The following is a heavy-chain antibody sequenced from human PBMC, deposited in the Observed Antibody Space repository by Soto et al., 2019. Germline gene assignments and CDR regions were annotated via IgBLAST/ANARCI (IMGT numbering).Heavy chain of an antibody. Sequence: QEQLLESGGGLVKPGGSLRLSCAASGFTLDDYYMSWIRQAPGKGLEYLSYISSLNQCNNYEGSVKGRFTISIDKAKKILGLRMSSMGSYDTAVYYCFRLVSRRYFDFWGRGTLVSVSS. V-gene: IGHV3-11*03. J-gene: IGHJ4*02. CDR1: GFTLDDYY. CDR2: ISSLNQCN. CDR3: FRLVSRRYFDF.